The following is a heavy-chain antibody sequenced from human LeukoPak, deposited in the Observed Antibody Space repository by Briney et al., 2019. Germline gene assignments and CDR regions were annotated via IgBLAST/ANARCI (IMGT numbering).Heavy chain of an antibody. Sequence: GGSLRLSCAASGVTFSDSSMTWIRQAPGKGLEWVSYISSSGTTIYYADSVKGRFTISRDNAKNSLFLQMNSLRAEDTAVYYCAREKGYYFDYWGQGTLVTVSS. CDR1: GVTFSDSS. V-gene: IGHV3-11*01. CDR2: ISSSGTTI. CDR3: AREKGYYFDY. J-gene: IGHJ4*02.